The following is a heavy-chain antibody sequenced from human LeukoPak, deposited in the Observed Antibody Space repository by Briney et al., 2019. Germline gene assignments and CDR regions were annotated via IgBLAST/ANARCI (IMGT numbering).Heavy chain of an antibody. CDR2: INHSGST. CDR1: GGSFSGYY. CDR3: ARGRRGYSYGYPNYYYGMDV. J-gene: IGHJ6*02. V-gene: IGHV4-34*01. Sequence: SETLSLTCAGYGGSFSGYYWSWIRQPPGKGLEWIGEINHSGSTNYNPSLKSRVTISVDTSKNQFSLKLSSVTAADTAVYYCARGRRGYSYGYPNYYYGMDVWGQGTTVTVSS. D-gene: IGHD5-18*01.